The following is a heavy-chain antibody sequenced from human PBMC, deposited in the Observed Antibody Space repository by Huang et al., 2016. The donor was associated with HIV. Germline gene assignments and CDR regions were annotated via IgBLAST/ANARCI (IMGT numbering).Heavy chain of an antibody. V-gene: IGHV3-21*01. Sequence: EVQLVESGGGLVKPGGSLRLSCAASGFTFSSYSMNWVRQAPGKGLEGVSSISSSSSYIYYAYSVKGRFTISRDNAKNSLYLQMNSLRAEDTAVYYCARGEYSSSYWGQGTLVTVSS. J-gene: IGHJ1*01. CDR3: ARGEYSSSY. CDR1: GFTFSSYS. D-gene: IGHD6-13*01. CDR2: ISSSSSYI.